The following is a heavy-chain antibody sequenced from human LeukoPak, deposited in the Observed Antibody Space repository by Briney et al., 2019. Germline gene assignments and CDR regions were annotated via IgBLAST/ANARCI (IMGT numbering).Heavy chain of an antibody. CDR3: AKGTTMYAFDI. CDR1: GFTFSRYW. D-gene: IGHD1-1*01. J-gene: IGHJ3*02. V-gene: IGHV3-43*02. Sequence: PGGSLRLSCAASGFTFSRYWMHWVRQAPGKGLEWVSLISGDGGSTYYADSVKGRLTISRDNSKNSLYLQMNSLTTEDTALYFCAKGTTMYAFDIWGQGTMVTVSS. CDR2: ISGDGGST.